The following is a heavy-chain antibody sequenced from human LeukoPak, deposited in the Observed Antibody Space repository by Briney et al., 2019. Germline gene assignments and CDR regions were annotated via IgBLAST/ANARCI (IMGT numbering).Heavy chain of an antibody. CDR1: GFTFSSYA. CDR3: ARLGIAVAGRGDFDY. J-gene: IGHJ4*02. D-gene: IGHD6-19*01. CDR2: IYYSGST. V-gene: IGHV4-39*01. Sequence: GSLRLSCAASGFTFSSYAMSWVRQAPGKGLEWIGSIYYSGSTYYNPSLKSRVTISVDTSKNQFSLKLSSVTAADTAVYYCARLGIAVAGRGDFDYWGQGTLVTVSS.